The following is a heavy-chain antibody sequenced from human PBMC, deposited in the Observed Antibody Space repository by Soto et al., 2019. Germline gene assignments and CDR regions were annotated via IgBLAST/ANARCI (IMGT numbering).Heavy chain of an antibody. Sequence: GGSLRLSCAASGFIFENFGMSWVRQAPGKGLEWISSISGSGFKKYYADSVKGRFTISRDNSKSTVYLELNNLSAEDTAVYHCAKNQGVELVPLATVDWFDPWGQGSVGTSPQ. CDR2: ISGSGFKK. D-gene: IGHD1-26*01. V-gene: IGHV3-23*01. J-gene: IGHJ5*02. CDR1: GFIFENFG. CDR3: AKNQGVELVPLATVDWFDP.